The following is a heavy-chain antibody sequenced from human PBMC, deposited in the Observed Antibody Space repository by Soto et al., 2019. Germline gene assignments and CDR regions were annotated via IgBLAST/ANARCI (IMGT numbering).Heavy chain of an antibody. CDR1: GFTFSSGV. J-gene: IGHJ4*02. CDR3: ARDLASTTIPNY. V-gene: IGHV3-7*04. D-gene: IGHD4-17*01. CDR2: IKQDGSEK. Sequence: GGSLXLSCAASGFTFSSGVMSWVRQAPGKGLEWVANIKQDGSEKYYVDSVKGRFTISRDNAKNSLYLQMNSLRAEDTAVYYCARDLASTTIPNYWGQGTLVTVSS.